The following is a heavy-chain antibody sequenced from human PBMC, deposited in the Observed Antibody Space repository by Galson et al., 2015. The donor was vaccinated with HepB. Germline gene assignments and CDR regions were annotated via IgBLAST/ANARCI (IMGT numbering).Heavy chain of an antibody. D-gene: IGHD5-18*01. J-gene: IGHJ6*02. CDR1: GFTLSSYD. CDR3: ARSLRGYSYVWGDYYYYGMDV. V-gene: IGHV3-13*05. CDR2: IGTAGDP. Sequence: SLRLSCAASGFTLSSYDMHWVRQATGKGLEWVSAIGTAGDPYYPGSVKGRFTISRENAKNSLYLQMNSLRAGDTAVYYCARSLRGYSYVWGDYYYYGMDVWGQGTTVTVSS.